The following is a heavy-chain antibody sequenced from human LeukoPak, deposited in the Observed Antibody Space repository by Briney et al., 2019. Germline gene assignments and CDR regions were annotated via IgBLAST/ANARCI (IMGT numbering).Heavy chain of an antibody. CDR1: GGSSSGYY. D-gene: IGHD3-16*02. V-gene: IGHV4-34*01. Sequence: PSETLSLTCAVYGGSSSGYYWSWIRHPPGKGLEWIGEINHSGSTNYNPSLKSRVTISVDTSKNQFSLKLSSVTAADTAVYYCARAGFNVWGSYRYDYWGQGTLVTVSS. CDR3: ARAGFNVWGSYRYDY. J-gene: IGHJ4*02. CDR2: INHSGST.